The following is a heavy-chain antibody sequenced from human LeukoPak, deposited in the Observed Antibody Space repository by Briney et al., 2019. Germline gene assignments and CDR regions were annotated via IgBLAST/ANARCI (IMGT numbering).Heavy chain of an antibody. D-gene: IGHD3-22*01. CDR2: INPNSGGT. Sequence: GASVKVSCKASGYTFTGYYTHWVRQAPGQGLEWMGWINPNSGGTNYAQKFQGRVTMTRDTSISTAYMELSRLRSDDTAVYYCARIYYDSSGYYDKWFDPWGQGTLVTVSS. CDR3: ARIYYDSSGYYDKWFDP. V-gene: IGHV1-2*02. CDR1: GYTFTGYY. J-gene: IGHJ5*02.